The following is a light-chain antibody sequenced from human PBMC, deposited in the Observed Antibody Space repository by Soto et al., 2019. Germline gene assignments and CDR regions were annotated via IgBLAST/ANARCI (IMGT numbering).Light chain of an antibody. Sequence: EIVLTQSPATLSLSPGERTTLSCRASQSVSSYIAWYQQKPGQSPSLLIYDASNRATGIPARFSGSGSGTDFPLTISSLEPEDFAVYYCQHRTNWPLTFGGGTKVEIK. V-gene: IGKV3-11*01. CDR2: DAS. J-gene: IGKJ4*01. CDR1: QSVSSY. CDR3: QHRTNWPLT.